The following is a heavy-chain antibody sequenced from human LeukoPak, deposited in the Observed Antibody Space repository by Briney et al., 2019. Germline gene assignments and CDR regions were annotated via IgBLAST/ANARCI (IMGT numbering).Heavy chain of an antibody. CDR1: GYTFTSYG. Sequence: GASVKVSCKASGYTFTSYGISWVRQAPGQGLEWMGWISAYNGNTNYAQKLQGRVTMTTDTSTSTAYMELRSLRSDDTAVYYCARAHRSSNRSGWYDGMLEADYWGQGTLVTVSS. D-gene: IGHD6-19*01. V-gene: IGHV1-18*04. J-gene: IGHJ4*02. CDR2: ISAYNGNT. CDR3: ARAHRSSNRSGWYDGMLEADY.